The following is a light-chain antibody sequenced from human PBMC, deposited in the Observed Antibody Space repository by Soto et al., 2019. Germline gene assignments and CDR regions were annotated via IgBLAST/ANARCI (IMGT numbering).Light chain of an antibody. J-gene: IGLJ1*01. CDR2: EVT. V-gene: IGLV2-14*01. Sequence: QSALTQPASVSGSAGQSITISCTGTSSDVGGYNYVSWYQQHPGKAPKLMLYEVTNRPSGVSNRFSGSKSGNTASLTISGLQAEDEADYYCLSFTSSNTYIFGTGTKVTVL. CDR1: SSDVGGYNY. CDR3: LSFTSSNTYI.